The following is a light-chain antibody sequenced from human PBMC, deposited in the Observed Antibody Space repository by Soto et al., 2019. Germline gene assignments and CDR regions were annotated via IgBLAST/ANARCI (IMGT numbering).Light chain of an antibody. V-gene: IGLV2-14*01. CDR3: SSYTSSSLYV. CDR2: DVS. CDR1: SSDVGGYNY. J-gene: IGLJ1*01. Sequence: QSVLTQPASVSGSPGQSMTISCTGTSSDVGGYNYVSWYQQHPGKAPKLMIYDVSNRPSGVSNRFSGSKSGNTASLTISGLQAEDEADYYCSSYTSSSLYVFGTGTQLTVL.